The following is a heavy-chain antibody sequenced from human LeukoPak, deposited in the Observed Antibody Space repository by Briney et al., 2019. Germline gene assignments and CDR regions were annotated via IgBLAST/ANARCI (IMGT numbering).Heavy chain of an antibody. CDR3: ARRSDYYDTSTNWFDP. J-gene: IGHJ5*02. D-gene: IGHD3-22*01. CDR2: IYDSGST. Sequence: SETLSLTCTVSGGSIRSSYYYWGWIRQPPGKGLEWIGSIYDSGSTYYNPSLKSRVTISVDTSKNQFSLKLNSVTAADTAVYYCARRSDYYDTSTNWFDPWGQGTLVTVSS. V-gene: IGHV4-39*01. CDR1: GGSIRSSYYY.